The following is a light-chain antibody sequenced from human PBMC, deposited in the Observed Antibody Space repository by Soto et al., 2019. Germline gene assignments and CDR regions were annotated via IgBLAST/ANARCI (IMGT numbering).Light chain of an antibody. CDR1: QSVGSF. CDR3: QQRSNWPRT. CDR2: DAS. V-gene: IGKV3-11*01. J-gene: IGKJ4*01. Sequence: EIVLTQSPATLSLSPGERATLSCRASQSVGSFLAWYQQKPGQAPRLLIYDASNRATGIPARFSGSGSGTDFPLTISSLEPEDFAVYYCQQRSNWPRTFGGGTKVEIK.